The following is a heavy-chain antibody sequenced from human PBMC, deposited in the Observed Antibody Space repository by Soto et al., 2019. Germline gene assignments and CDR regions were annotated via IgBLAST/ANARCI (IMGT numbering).Heavy chain of an antibody. CDR2: IGTAGDT. V-gene: IGHV3-13*01. CDR1: GFTFSSYD. J-gene: IGHJ5*02. Sequence: PGGSLRLSCAASGFTFSSYDMHWVRQATGKGLEWVSAIGTAGDTYYPGSVKGRFTISRENAKNSLYLQMNSLRAGDTAVFYCARGRIAAATIPWFDPWGQGTLVTVSS. D-gene: IGHD6-13*01. CDR3: ARGRIAAATIPWFDP.